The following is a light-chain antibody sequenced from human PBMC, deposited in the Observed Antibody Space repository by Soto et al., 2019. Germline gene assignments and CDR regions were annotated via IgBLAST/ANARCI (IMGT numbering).Light chain of an antibody. Sequence: EIVLTQSPSTLSLSPSERSTLSCRASQSVTSYLAWYQHKPGQVPRLLIYDASNRATGIPARFSGGGSGTDFTLTISSLEPEDFAVYYCQQRDTWPLTFGGGTKVDIK. CDR2: DAS. J-gene: IGKJ4*01. V-gene: IGKV3-11*01. CDR1: QSVTSY. CDR3: QQRDTWPLT.